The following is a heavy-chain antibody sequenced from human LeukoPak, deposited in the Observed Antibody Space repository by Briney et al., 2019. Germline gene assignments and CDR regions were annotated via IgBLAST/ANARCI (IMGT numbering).Heavy chain of an antibody. D-gene: IGHD6-13*01. J-gene: IGHJ4*02. Sequence: PSETLSLTCAVYGGSFSGYYWSWIRQPPGKGLEWIGEINHSGSTNYNPSLKSRVTISVDTSKNQFSLKLSSVTAADTAVYYCARGRNFRIAAAGTRAWTYFDYWGQGTLVTVSS. CDR2: INHSGST. CDR3: ARGRNFRIAAAGTRAWTYFDY. CDR1: GGSFSGYY. V-gene: IGHV4-34*01.